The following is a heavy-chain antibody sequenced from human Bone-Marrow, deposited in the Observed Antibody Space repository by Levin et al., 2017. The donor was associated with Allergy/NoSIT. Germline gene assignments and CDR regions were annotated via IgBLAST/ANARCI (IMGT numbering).Heavy chain of an antibody. V-gene: IGHV4-61*01. J-gene: IGHJ6*02. CDR2: LYNSRTA. Sequence: TSETLSLTCTVSGGSVTSNSHYWAWLRQSPGKGLEWIGYLYNSRTAVYNPSLKSRVTISLDTSPNQFSLRLSSVTAADTAVYYCARASIIVVRTGPWLYYGLDVWGQGTSVTVSS. CDR3: ARASIIVVRTGPWLYYGLDV. CDR1: GGSVTSNSHY. D-gene: IGHD2-15*01.